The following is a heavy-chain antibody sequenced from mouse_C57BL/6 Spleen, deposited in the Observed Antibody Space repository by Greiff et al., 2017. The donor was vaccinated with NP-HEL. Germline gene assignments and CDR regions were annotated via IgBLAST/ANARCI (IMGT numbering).Heavy chain of an antibody. D-gene: IGHD2-3*01. V-gene: IGHV1-72*01. CDR1: GYRLARWG. J-gene: IGHJ3*01. CDR2: IDPESGGT. Sequence: QVQLQQPGAELVKPGASVKMFCKACGYRLARWGGQLVGGVSGRCLEWIGRIDPESGGTKYNEKFKSKATLTVDKASSTAYMQLSSLTSEDSAVNYCARKGAVYDGYSFAYWGQGTLVTVSA. CDR3: ARKGAVYDGYSFAY.